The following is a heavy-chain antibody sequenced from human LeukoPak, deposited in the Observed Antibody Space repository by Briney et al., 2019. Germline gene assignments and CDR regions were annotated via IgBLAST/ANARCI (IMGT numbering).Heavy chain of an antibody. J-gene: IGHJ6*02. Sequence: QSGGSLRLSCAASGFTFSSYWMSWVRQAPGKGLEWVSVIYSGGSTYYADSVKGRFTISRDNSKNTLYLQMNSLRAEDTAVYYCASYSGSWGHYYYGMDVWGQGTTVTVS. CDR2: IYSGGST. CDR3: ASYSGSWGHYYYGMDV. CDR1: GFTFSSYW. V-gene: IGHV3-53*01. D-gene: IGHD6-13*01.